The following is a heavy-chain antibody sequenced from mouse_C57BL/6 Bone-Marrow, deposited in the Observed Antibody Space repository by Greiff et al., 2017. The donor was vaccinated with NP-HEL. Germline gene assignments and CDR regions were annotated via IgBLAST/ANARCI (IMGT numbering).Heavy chain of an antibody. CDR3: ARNYVDY. CDR1: GYTFTSYW. Sequence: QVQLQQPGAELVKPGASVKLSCKASGYTFTSYWMPWVKQRPGQGLEWIGEIDPPDSYTNYTQKFKGKATLTVDTSSSTAYMQLSSLTSEDSAVYYCARNYVDYWGQGTTLTVTS. V-gene: IGHV1-50*01. J-gene: IGHJ2*01. CDR2: IDPPDSYT.